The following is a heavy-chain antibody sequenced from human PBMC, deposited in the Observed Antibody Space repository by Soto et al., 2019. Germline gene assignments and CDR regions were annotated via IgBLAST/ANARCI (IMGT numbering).Heavy chain of an antibody. CDR2: IYWDDDK. Sequence: SGPTLVNPTQTLTLTCTFSGFSLSTSGVGVGWIRQPPGKALEWLALIYWDDDKRYSPSLKSRLTITKNTSEHKVGLTMTNMDPVDTATYYCSHSRGRIAAAVGYYYGMDVWGQGTTVTVSS. CDR3: SHSRGRIAAAVGYYYGMDV. CDR1: GFSLSTSGVG. J-gene: IGHJ6*02. V-gene: IGHV2-5*02. D-gene: IGHD6-13*01.